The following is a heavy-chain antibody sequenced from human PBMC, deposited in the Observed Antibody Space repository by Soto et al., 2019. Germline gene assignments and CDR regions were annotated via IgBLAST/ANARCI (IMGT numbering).Heavy chain of an antibody. Sequence: QVTLKASGPVLVKPTETLTLTCTVSGFSLSNARMGVSWIRQPPGKALEWLAHIFSNDEKSYSTSLKSRLTISKYTSKSQVVLTMTNMDPVDTATYSCSAGLGANWFDPWGQGTLVTVSS. CDR3: SAGLGANWFDP. CDR1: GFSLSNARMG. J-gene: IGHJ5*02. D-gene: IGHD1-26*01. V-gene: IGHV2-26*01. CDR2: IFSNDEK.